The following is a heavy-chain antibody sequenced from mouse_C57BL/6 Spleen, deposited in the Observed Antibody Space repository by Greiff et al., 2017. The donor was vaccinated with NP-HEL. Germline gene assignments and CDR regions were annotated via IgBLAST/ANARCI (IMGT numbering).Heavy chain of an antibody. D-gene: IGHD2-2*01. CDR3: ARRGMVTTGPFAY. V-gene: IGHV1-9*01. CDR2: ILPGSGST. J-gene: IGHJ3*01. Sequence: QVQLQQSGAELMKPGASVKLSCKATGYTFTGYWIEWVKQRPGHGLEWIGEILPGSGSTNYNEKFKGKATFTADTSSNTAYMQLSSLTTEDSAIYYCARRGMVTTGPFAYWGQGTLVTVSA. CDR1: GYTFTGYW.